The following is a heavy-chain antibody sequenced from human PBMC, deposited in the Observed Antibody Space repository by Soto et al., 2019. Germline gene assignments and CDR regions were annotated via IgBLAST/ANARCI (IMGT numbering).Heavy chain of an antibody. V-gene: IGHV4-34*01. J-gene: IGHJ6*03. Sequence: TSETLSLTCAVYGGSFSGYYWSWIRQPPGKGLEWIGEINHSGSTNYNPSLKSRVTISVDTSKNQFSLKLSSVTAADTAVYYCARAKPRNYYYYYYMDVWGKGTTVTVSS. CDR2: INHSGST. CDR3: ARAKPRNYYYYYYMDV. CDR1: GGSFSGYY.